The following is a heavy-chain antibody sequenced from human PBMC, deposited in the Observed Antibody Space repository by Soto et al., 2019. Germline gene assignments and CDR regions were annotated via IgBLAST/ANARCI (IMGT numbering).Heavy chain of an antibody. CDR2: IKSKTDGGTT. V-gene: IGHV3-15*01. D-gene: IGHD2-15*01. CDR1: GFTFSNAR. J-gene: IGHJ6*02. Sequence: EVQLVESGGGLVKPGGSLRLSCAASGFTFSNARMSWVRQAPGKGLEWVGRIKSKTDGGTTDYAAPVKGRFTISRDDSKNTLYLQMNSLKTEDTAVYYCTTGGVGYCSGGSCYSRYYYYYYGMDVWGQGTTVTVSS. CDR3: TTGGVGYCSGGSCYSRYYYYYYGMDV.